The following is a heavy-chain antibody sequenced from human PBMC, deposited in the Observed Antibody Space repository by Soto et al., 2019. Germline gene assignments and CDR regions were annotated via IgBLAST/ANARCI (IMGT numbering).Heavy chain of an antibody. V-gene: IGHV3-23*01. Sequence: EVQLLESGGGLVQPGGSLRLSCAASGFTFSSHTMSWVRQAPGKGLEWVSAISGAGYNTYYADSVKGRFTISRDNSKNTLYLQLNSLRAEDMAVYYCAKGRMDERYLGVGYWGQGTLVTVSS. D-gene: IGHD1-26*01. J-gene: IGHJ4*02. CDR2: ISGAGYNT. CDR1: GFTFSSHT. CDR3: AKGRMDERYLGVGY.